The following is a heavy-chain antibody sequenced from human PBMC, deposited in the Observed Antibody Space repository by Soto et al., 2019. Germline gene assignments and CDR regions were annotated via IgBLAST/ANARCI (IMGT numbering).Heavy chain of an antibody. D-gene: IGHD3-22*01. CDR3: ARDGYYDSSGFYGMDV. CDR1: GFTFSKYW. V-gene: IGHV3-7*05. J-gene: IGHJ6*02. CDR2: IKQDGREK. Sequence: EVQLVESGGGLVQPGGSLRLSCAASGFTFSKYWMSWVRQAPGKGLEWVANIKQDGREKYYVDSVKGRFTISRDNAKNSLYLQMNSLRAEDTAVYYCARDGYYDSSGFYGMDVWGQGTTVTVFS.